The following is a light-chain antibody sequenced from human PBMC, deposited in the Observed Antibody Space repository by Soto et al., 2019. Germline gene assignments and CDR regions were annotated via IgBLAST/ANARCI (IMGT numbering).Light chain of an antibody. Sequence: EIVMTQSPATLSVSPGERATLSCRASQSVSSNLAWYQQTPGQAPRLLIYGASTRATGIPARFSGSGSGTDFTLTISSVEPEDFAVYYCQQRRNWPPITFGQGTRLEIK. CDR3: QQRRNWPPIT. CDR2: GAS. J-gene: IGKJ5*01. V-gene: IGKV3-15*01. CDR1: QSVSSN.